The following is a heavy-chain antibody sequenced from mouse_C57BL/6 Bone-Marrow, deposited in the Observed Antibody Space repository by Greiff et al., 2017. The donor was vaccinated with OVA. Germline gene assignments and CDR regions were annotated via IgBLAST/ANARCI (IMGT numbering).Heavy chain of an antibody. Sequence: EVMLVESGGGLVQPGGSLKLSCAASGFTFSDYYMYWVRQTPEKRLEWVAYISNGGGSTYYPDTVKGRFTISRDNAKNTLYLQMSRLKSEDTAMYYCAREGFPYYGSSPFAYWGQGTLVTVSA. CDR2: ISNGGGST. CDR1: GFTFSDYY. CDR3: AREGFPYYGSSPFAY. D-gene: IGHD1-1*01. J-gene: IGHJ3*01. V-gene: IGHV5-12*01.